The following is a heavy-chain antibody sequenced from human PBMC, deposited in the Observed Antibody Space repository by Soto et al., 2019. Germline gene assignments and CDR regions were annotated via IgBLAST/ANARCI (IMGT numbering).Heavy chain of an antibody. V-gene: IGHV3-33*01. CDR3: ARSSGLGIDF. J-gene: IGHJ4*02. D-gene: IGHD6-19*01. Sequence: QVQLVESGGGVVQPGRSLRLSCAASGFTFNTHGMHWVRQAPGKGLEWVAVIWYDESKKYYEDSVTGRFTISRDNSRSALYLKMDSLRAEDTGVYYCARSSGLGIDFWGQGTLVTVSS. CDR1: GFTFNTHG. CDR2: IWYDESKK.